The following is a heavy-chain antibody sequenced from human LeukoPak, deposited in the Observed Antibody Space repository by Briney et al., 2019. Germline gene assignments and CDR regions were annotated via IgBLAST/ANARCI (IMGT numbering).Heavy chain of an antibody. CDR2: ISSSGSTK. D-gene: IGHD6-19*01. V-gene: IGHV3-48*03. CDR3: ARVHPVARNDY. Sequence: PGGSLRLSCAASGFTFNIYEMNWVRQAPGKGLEWVSYISSSGSTKYSADSVKGRFTISRDNPKNSLYLQMNSLRAEDTAVYYCARVHPVARNDYWGQGTPVTVSS. CDR1: GFTFNIYE. J-gene: IGHJ4*02.